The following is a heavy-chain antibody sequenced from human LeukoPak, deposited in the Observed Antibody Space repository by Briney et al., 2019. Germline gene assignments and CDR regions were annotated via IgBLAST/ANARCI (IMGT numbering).Heavy chain of an antibody. D-gene: IGHD3-22*01. CDR3: AKDLEAVVITTGYFDY. V-gene: IGHV3-33*06. CDR2: IWYDGSNK. Sequence: GRSLRLSCAASGFTFSSYGMHWVRQAPGKGLEWVAVIWYDGSNKYYADSVKGRFTISRDNSKNTLYLQMNSLRAEDTALYYCAKDLEAVVITTGYFDYWGQGTLVTVSS. J-gene: IGHJ4*02. CDR1: GFTFSSYG.